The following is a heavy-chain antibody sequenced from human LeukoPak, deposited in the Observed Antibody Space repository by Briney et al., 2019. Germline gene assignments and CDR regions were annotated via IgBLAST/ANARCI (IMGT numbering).Heavy chain of an antibody. CDR1: GCSISTYY. CDR3: ARGSGWYNY. V-gene: IGHV4-59*01. CDR2: IYDSGNT. J-gene: IGHJ4*02. D-gene: IGHD6-19*01. Sequence: SETLSLTCTVSGCSISTYYWIWIRQPPGKGLEWIGYIYDSGNTNYNPSLNPSLKSRVTMSVDTSKNQFSLKLTSVTAADTAVYYCARGSGWYNYWGQGTLVTVSS.